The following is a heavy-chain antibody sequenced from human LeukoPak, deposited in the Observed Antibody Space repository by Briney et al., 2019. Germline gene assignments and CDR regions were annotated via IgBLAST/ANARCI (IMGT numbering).Heavy chain of an antibody. CDR2: IKQDGSMK. CDR3: ARESVLLRFGEFQGDAFDI. Sequence: GSLRLSCVASGFSFSNYWMSWVRQAPGKGLEWVANIKQDGSMKGYVDSVKGRFTISRDNAKNSLYLQMNSLRAEDTAVYYCARESVLLRFGEFQGDAFDIWGQGTMVTVSS. J-gene: IGHJ3*02. CDR1: GFSFSNYW. D-gene: IGHD3-10*01. V-gene: IGHV3-7*01.